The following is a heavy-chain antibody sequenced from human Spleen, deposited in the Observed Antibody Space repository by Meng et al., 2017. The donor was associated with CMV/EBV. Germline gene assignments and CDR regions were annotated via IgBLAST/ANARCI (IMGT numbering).Heavy chain of an antibody. CDR1: GFIFSSYS. CDR3: ARDRRPHSGQARYCDY. J-gene: IGHJ4*02. CDR2: ISSTSSYI. Sequence: GESLKISCAASGFIFSSYSMNWVRQAPGKGLEWVSSISSTSSYIYYADSVKGRFTISRDNAKNSLYLQMDSLRADDTAVYYCARDRRPHSGQARYCDYWGQGMLVTVSS. D-gene: IGHD5-12*01. V-gene: IGHV3-21*01.